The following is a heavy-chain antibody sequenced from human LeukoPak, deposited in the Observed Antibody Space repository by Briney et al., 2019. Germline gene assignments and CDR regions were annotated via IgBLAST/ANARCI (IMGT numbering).Heavy chain of an antibody. CDR2: IYPGDSET. Sequence: GESLKISCKGSGYSFTTNWIGWVRQMPGKGLEWIGIIYPGDSETRYSPSFQGQVTISADESISTAYLQWSSLRASDTAMYYCARRGTGWYFDYLGQGTLVTVSS. V-gene: IGHV5-51*01. CDR3: ARRGTGWYFDY. J-gene: IGHJ4*02. CDR1: GYSFTTNW. D-gene: IGHD7-27*01.